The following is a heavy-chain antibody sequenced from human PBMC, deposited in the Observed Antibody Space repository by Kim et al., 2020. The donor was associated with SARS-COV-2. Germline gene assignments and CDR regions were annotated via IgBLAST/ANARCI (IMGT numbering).Heavy chain of an antibody. CDR1: GFTFSSYA. CDR2: ISGSGGST. J-gene: IGHJ4*02. Sequence: GGSLRLSCAASGFTFSSYAMSWVRQAPGKGLEWVSAISGSGGSTYYADSVKGRFTISRDNSKNTLYLQMNSLRAEDSAVYYCAKDPPRGTWDIAAAGTPGYWGQGTLVTVSS. CDR3: AKDPPRGTWDIAAAGTPGY. D-gene: IGHD6-13*01. V-gene: IGHV3-23*01.